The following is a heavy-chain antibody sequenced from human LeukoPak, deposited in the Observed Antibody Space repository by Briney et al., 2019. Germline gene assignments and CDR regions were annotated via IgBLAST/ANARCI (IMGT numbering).Heavy chain of an antibody. CDR3: ARSAGIQLYYYYMDV. CDR2: MNPNSGNT. CDR1: GYTFTSYD. V-gene: IGHV1-8*03. J-gene: IGHJ6*03. Sequence: ASVKVSCKASGYTFTSYDINWVRQATGQGLEWMGWMNPNSGNTGYAQKFQGRVTITRNTSISTAYMELSSLRSEDTAVYYCARSAGIQLYYYYMDVWGKGTTVTVSS. D-gene: IGHD5-18*01.